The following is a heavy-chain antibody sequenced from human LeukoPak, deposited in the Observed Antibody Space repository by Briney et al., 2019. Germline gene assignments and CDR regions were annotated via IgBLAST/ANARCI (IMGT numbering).Heavy chain of an antibody. D-gene: IGHD6-13*01. CDR2: ISWNSGSI. V-gene: IGHV3-9*01. Sequence: PGGSLRLSCAASGFTFDDYAMHWVRQAPGKGLERVSGISWNSGSIGYADSVKGRFTISRDNAKNSLYLQMNSLRAEDTALYYCAKSPYSSSWPYFDYWGQGTLVTASS. CDR3: AKSPYSSSWPYFDY. J-gene: IGHJ4*02. CDR1: GFTFDDYA.